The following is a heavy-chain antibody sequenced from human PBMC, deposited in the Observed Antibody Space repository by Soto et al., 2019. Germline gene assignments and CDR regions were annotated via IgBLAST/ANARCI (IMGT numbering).Heavy chain of an antibody. CDR2: ISSSGSTI. CDR1: GFTFSDYY. D-gene: IGHD2-2*01. J-gene: IGHJ4*02. Sequence: SLRLSCAASGFTFSDYYMSWIRQAPGKGLEWVSYISSSGSTIYYADSVKGRFTISRDNAKNSLYLQMNSLRAEDTAVYYCARVDYCSSTSCYEYYFDYWGQGTLVTVSS. V-gene: IGHV3-11*01. CDR3: ARVDYCSSTSCYEYYFDY.